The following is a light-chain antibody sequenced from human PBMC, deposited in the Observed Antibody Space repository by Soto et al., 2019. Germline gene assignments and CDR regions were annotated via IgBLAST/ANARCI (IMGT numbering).Light chain of an antibody. CDR1: QSVSNNY. Sequence: EIVLTQSPGTLSLSLGERATLSCRASQSVSNNYLAWYQQKPGQAPRLLIYGASSRATGIPDRFSGSGSGTDFTLTISRLEPEDFAVYYCQQYGSSPPTFGQGTKVDIK. CDR3: QQYGSSPPT. V-gene: IGKV3-20*01. CDR2: GAS. J-gene: IGKJ1*01.